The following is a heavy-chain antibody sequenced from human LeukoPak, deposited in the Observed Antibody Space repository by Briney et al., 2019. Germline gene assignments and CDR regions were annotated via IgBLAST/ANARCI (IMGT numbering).Heavy chain of an antibody. Sequence: PSQTLSLTCAVSGGSISSGGYSWSWIRQPPGKGLEWIGYIYHSGSTYYNPSLKSRVTISVDRSKNQFSLKLSSVTAADTAVYYCARGGYYYDSSGLSRAYYFDYWGQGTLVTVSS. J-gene: IGHJ4*02. CDR1: GGSISSGGYS. CDR3: ARGGYYYDSSGLSRAYYFDY. V-gene: IGHV4-30-2*01. D-gene: IGHD3-22*01. CDR2: IYHSGST.